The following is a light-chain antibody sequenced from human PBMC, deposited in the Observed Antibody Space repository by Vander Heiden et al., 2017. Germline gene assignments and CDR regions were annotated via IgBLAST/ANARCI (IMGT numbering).Light chain of an antibody. CDR3: AAWDDSLNGWV. Sequence: VTISCSGSSSNIGSNTVNWYQQLPGTAPKLLIYSNNQRPSGVPDRFSGSKSGTSASLAISGLQAEEEADYYCAAWDDSLNGWVFGGGTKLTVL. CDR1: SSNIGSNT. J-gene: IGLJ3*02. V-gene: IGLV1-44*01. CDR2: SNN.